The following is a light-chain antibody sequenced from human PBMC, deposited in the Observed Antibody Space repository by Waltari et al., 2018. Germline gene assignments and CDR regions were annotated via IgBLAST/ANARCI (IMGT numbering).Light chain of an antibody. Sequence: SYELTQPPSVAVSPGQTARSTCSGDALPEQYANWYQQKAAQAPMLVIYKDNERPSGIPERYSGSSSGTIVTLTISGVQAEEEADYYCQSADSSGAYRVFGGGTKLTVL. J-gene: IGLJ3*02. CDR1: ALPEQY. V-gene: IGLV3-25*02. CDR3: QSADSSGAYRV. CDR2: KDN.